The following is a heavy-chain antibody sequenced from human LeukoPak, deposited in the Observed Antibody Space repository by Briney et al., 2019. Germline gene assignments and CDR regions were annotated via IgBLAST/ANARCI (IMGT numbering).Heavy chain of an antibody. CDR1: GGSISSSSYY. D-gene: IGHD5-12*01. CDR2: IYYSGST. J-gene: IGHJ4*02. CDR3: ARVGDSGYDFGYYFDY. Sequence: SETLSLTCTVSGGSISSSSYYWGWIRQPPGKGLEWSGSIYYSGSTYYNPSLKSRVTISVDTSKNQFSLKLSSATAADTAVYYCARVGDSGYDFGYYFDYWGQGTLVTVSS. V-gene: IGHV4-39*07.